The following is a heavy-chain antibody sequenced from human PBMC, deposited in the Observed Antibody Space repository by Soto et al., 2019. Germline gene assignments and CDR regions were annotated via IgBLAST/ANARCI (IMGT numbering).Heavy chain of an antibody. D-gene: IGHD1-1*01. CDR1: GGSISSYY. V-gene: IGHV4-59*01. CDR3: TRDYGGTPFYWFDP. Sequence: PSETLSLTCTVSGGSISSYYWSWIRQPPGKGLEWIGYIYYSGSTNYNPSLKSRVTISVDTSKNQFSLKLSSVTAADTAVYYCTRDYGGTPFYWFDPWGQRTLVTVSS. CDR2: IYYSGST. J-gene: IGHJ5*02.